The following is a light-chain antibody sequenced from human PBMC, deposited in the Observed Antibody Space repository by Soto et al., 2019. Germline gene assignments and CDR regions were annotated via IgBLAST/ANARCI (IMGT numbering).Light chain of an antibody. CDR3: QHYYTHLLT. CDR2: WAS. V-gene: IGKV4-1*01. Sequence: DIVLTQSPDSLAVSLGERATISCKSSQSLLYWSNNWSYLAWYQKKPGQPAKLLFHWASIRESGVTDRFSVSGSGTDFTLAFNSLQADDVEVYYCQHYYTHLLTFGGGTKVEIK. CDR1: QSLLYWSNNWSY. J-gene: IGKJ4*01.